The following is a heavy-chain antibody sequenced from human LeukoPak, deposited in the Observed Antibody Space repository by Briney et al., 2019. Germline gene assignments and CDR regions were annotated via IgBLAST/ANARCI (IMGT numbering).Heavy chain of an antibody. V-gene: IGHV3-74*01. CDR2: INSDGSST. D-gene: IGHD2-21*02. J-gene: IGHJ4*02. Sequence: GGSLRLSCAASGFTFSNYYWMHWVRQAPGKGLVWVSRINSDGSSTSYADSVKGRFTISRDNAKNTLYLQMNTLRAEDTAVYYRARDRRETYCGGDCYSGSIDYWGQGTLVTVSS. CDR1: GFTFSNYYW. CDR3: ARDRRETYCGGDCYSGSIDY.